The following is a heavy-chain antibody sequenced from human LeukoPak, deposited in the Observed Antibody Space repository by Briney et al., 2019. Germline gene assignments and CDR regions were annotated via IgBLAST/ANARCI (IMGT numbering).Heavy chain of an antibody. Sequence: SETLSLTCTVSGGSISSYYWSWIRQPPGKGLEWIGYIYYSGSTNYNPSLKSRVTISVDTSKNQFSLKLSSVTAADTAVYYCARSGDEQWLVQWGQGTLVTVSS. CDR1: GGSISSYY. V-gene: IGHV4-59*01. CDR3: ARSGDEQWLVQ. CDR2: IYYSGST. D-gene: IGHD6-19*01. J-gene: IGHJ4*02.